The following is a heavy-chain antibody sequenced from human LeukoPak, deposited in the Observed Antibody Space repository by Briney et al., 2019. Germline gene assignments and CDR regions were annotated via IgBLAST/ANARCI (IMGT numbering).Heavy chain of an antibody. V-gene: IGHV1-18*01. D-gene: IGHD2-15*01. Sequence: ASVKVSCKASGYTFTSYGISWVRQAPGQGLEWMGWISAYNGNTNYAQKLQGRVTMTTDTSTSTAYTELRSLRSDDTAVYYCARDRQDIVVVVAATEPYDYWGQGTLVTVSS. CDR3: ARDRQDIVVVVAATEPYDY. CDR1: GYTFTSYG. J-gene: IGHJ4*02. CDR2: ISAYNGNT.